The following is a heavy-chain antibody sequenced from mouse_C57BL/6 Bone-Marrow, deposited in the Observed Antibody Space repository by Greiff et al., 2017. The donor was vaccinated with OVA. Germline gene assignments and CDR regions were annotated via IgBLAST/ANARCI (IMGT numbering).Heavy chain of an antibody. V-gene: IGHV5-6*02. D-gene: IGHD2-3*01. CDR3: ARLTYDGYYVNFDY. CDR2: ISSGGSYN. J-gene: IGHJ2*01. Sequence: DVKLVESGGDLVKPGGSLKLSCAASGFTFSSYGMSWVRQTPDTRLEWVATISSGGSYNYYPDSVKGRFTISRDNSKNTLSLQMRSLKSEDTAMYYCARLTYDGYYVNFDYWGQGTTLTLSS. CDR1: GFTFSSYG.